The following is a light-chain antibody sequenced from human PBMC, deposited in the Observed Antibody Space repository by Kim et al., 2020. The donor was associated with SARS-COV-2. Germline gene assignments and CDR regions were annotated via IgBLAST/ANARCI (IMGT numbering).Light chain of an antibody. CDR2: SND. CDR1: SSNIGSNH. CDR3: AAWDDSLRGRV. Sequence: GQRVTISCSGSSSNIGSNHVYWYQQFPGTAPKVLVYSNDQRPSGVPDRISGSKSGTSASLAISGLRSEDEADYYCAAWDDSLRGRVFGGGTKVTVL. V-gene: IGLV1-47*02. J-gene: IGLJ3*02.